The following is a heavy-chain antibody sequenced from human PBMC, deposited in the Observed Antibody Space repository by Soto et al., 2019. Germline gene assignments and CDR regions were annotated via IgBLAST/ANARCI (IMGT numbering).Heavy chain of an antibody. CDR2: INAGNGNT. D-gene: IGHD2-2*01. J-gene: IGHJ6*02. CDR3: ARALCISTSCSYYGMDV. V-gene: IGHV1-3*01. Sequence: ASVKVSCKASGYTFTSYAMHWVRQAPGQRLEWMGWINAGNGNTKYSQKFQGRVTITRDTSASTAYMELSSLRSEDTAVYYCARALCISTSCSYYGMDVWGQGTTVTVSS. CDR1: GYTFTSYA.